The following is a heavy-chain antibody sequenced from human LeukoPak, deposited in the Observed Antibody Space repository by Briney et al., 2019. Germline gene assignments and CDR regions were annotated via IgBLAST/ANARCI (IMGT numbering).Heavy chain of an antibody. Sequence: PGGSLRLSCAASGFTFSSYAMRWVRQAPGKGLEWVSTISGSGGSTYYADSVKGRFTISRDNSKNTLYLQMNSLRADDTDVYYCAELVGSGSGSYLDYWGQGTLVTVSS. J-gene: IGHJ4*02. CDR1: GFTFSSYA. D-gene: IGHD3-10*01. CDR3: AELVGSGSGSYLDY. CDR2: ISGSGGST. V-gene: IGHV3-23*01.